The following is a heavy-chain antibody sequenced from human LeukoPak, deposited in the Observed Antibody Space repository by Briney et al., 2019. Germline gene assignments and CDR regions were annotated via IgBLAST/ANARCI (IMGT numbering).Heavy chain of an antibody. V-gene: IGHV4-39*01. CDR3: AGYGSGSYYSPEFDP. D-gene: IGHD3-10*01. J-gene: IGHJ5*02. CDR1: GVSISSSSYY. CDR2: IYDSGST. Sequence: SETLSLTCTVSGVSISSSSYYWGWIRQPPGKGLEWIGSIYDSGSTYYNPSLQSRLTLSLDTSKKQLSLKLSSVTAADTAVYYCAGYGSGSYYSPEFDPWGQGTLVTVSS.